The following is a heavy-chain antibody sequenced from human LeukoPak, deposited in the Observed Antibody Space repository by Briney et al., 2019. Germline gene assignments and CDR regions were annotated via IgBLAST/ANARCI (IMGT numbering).Heavy chain of an antibody. CDR2: IYYSGST. J-gene: IGHJ4*02. CDR3: ARHGGLFRYDILTLDY. D-gene: IGHD3-9*01. Sequence: SETLSLTCTVSGGSVSSGSYYWSWIRQPPGKGLEWIGYIYYSGSTNYNPSLKSRVTISVDTSKNQFSLKLSSVTAADTAVYYCARHGGLFRYDILTLDYWGQGTLVTVSS. CDR1: GGSVSSGSYY. V-gene: IGHV4-61*01.